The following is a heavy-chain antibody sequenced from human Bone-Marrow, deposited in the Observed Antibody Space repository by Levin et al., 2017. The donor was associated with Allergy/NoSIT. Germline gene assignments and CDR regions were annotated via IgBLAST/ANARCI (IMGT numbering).Heavy chain of an antibody. D-gene: IGHD5-12*01. CDR2: ISDSGRGT. CDR1: GFTFRNFA. J-gene: IGHJ4*02. CDR3: AKSTPTPEGVEIAATGFDR. Sequence: GGSLRLSCAASGFTFRNFAMSWVRQAPGKGLEWVSGISDSGRGTYYGDSLRGRFTIFRDNSENTVYLQMNSLRPEDTAVYWCAKSTPTPEGVEIAATGFDRWGQGTLVSVSS. V-gene: IGHV3-23*01.